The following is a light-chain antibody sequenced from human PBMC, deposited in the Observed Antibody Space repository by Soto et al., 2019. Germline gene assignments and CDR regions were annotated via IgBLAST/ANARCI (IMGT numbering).Light chain of an antibody. V-gene: IGKV1-39*01. CDR3: QQSSSTPQT. CDR1: QSISSY. J-gene: IGKJ4*01. CDR2: VAS. Sequence: DIQMTQSPSSLSASVGDRVTITCRASQSISSYLSWYQQKPGKAPKLLINVASTLQSGVPSRFSGSGSGTDFTLAISSMQPEDFATYYCQQSSSTPQTFGGGTRVEIK.